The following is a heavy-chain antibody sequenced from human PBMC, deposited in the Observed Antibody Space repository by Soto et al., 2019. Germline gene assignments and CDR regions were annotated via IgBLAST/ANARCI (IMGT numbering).Heavy chain of an antibody. Sequence: QVQLQESGPGLVKPSQTLSLTCTVSGGSISSGGYYWSWIRQHPGKGLEWIGYIYYSGSTYYNPSLKRRVTISVDASKTQFSLKLSSVTAADTAVYYCASEIAVDTAMVRWFDPWGQGTLVTVSS. CDR2: IYYSGST. CDR3: ASEIAVDTAMVRWFDP. J-gene: IGHJ5*02. D-gene: IGHD5-18*01. V-gene: IGHV4-31*03. CDR1: GGSISSGGYY.